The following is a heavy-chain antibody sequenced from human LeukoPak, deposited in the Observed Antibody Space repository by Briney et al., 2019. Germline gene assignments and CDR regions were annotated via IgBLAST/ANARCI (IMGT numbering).Heavy chain of an antibody. CDR2: MNPNSGNT. CDR3: ARGRRLTGYYDFDY. CDR1: GYTFTSYD. V-gene: IGHV1-8*01. D-gene: IGHD3-9*01. J-gene: IGHJ4*02. Sequence: VASVKVSCKASGYTFTSYDVNWVRQATGQGLEWMGWMNPNSGNTGYAQKFQGRVTMTRNTSISTAYMELSSLRSEDTAVYYCARGRRLTGYYDFDYWGQGTLVTASS.